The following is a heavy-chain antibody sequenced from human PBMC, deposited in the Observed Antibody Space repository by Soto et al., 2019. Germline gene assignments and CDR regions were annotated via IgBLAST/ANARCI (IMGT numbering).Heavy chain of an antibody. CDR2: ISGSRSYI. Sequence: EVELVESGGGLVKPGGSLRLSCAASGFPFSTYTMNWVRQAPGKGLEWVSCISGSRSYIYYADSVKGRFTISRDNAKNSLYLQVTSLRAEDTAVYYCARGSGPAQYWGQGTLVTVSS. D-gene: IGHD2-2*01. CDR1: GFPFSTYT. V-gene: IGHV3-21*01. CDR3: ARGSGPAQY. J-gene: IGHJ4*02.